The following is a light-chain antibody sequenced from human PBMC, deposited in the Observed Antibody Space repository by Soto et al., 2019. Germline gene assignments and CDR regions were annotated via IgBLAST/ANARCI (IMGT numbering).Light chain of an antibody. CDR3: QQYNQWPPGYT. V-gene: IGKV3-15*01. Sequence: EIVMTQSPATLSVSPGERATLSCRASQSVNNNLAWYQQKPGQAPRLLIYGPSTRATGIPARFSGSGSGTEFTLTINSLQSEDFAVYFCQQYNQWPPGYTFGQGTKLEIK. J-gene: IGKJ2*01. CDR1: QSVNNN. CDR2: GPS.